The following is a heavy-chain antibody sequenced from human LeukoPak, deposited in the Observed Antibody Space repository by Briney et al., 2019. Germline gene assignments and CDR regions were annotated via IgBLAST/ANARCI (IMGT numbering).Heavy chain of an antibody. CDR3: ARGDLGVNYDYGDPLFGGPSLY. Sequence: ETLSLTCTVSGGSISSYYWSWIRQPPGKGLEWIGYIYYSGSTNYNPSLKSRVTISVDTSKNQFSLKLSSVTAADTAVYYCARGDLGVNYDYGDPLFGGPSLYWGQGTLVTVSS. V-gene: IGHV4-59*01. CDR2: IYYSGST. J-gene: IGHJ4*02. D-gene: IGHD4-17*01. CDR1: GGSISSYY.